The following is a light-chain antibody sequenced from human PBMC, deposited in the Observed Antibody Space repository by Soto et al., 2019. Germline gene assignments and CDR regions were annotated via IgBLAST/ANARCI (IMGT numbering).Light chain of an antibody. CDR2: GAS. CDR1: QSISNN. J-gene: IGKJ1*01. V-gene: IGKV3-15*01. Sequence: EIVMTQSPATLSVSPGERVTLSCRASQSISNNLAWHQQKPGQAPRLLIYGASTRATGIPASVSGSGSGTEITLTSSSLPSESLRFDDGQEYHNWPWKFGLGAKVE. CDR3: QEYHNWPWK.